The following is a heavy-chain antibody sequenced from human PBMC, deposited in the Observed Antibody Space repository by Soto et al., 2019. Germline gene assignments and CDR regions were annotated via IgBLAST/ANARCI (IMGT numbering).Heavy chain of an antibody. CDR2: IIPIFGTA. Sequence: QVQLVQSGAEVKKPGSSVKVSCKASGGTFSSYAISWVRQAPGQGLEWMGGIIPIFGTANYAQKFQGRVTITADESTSTAYMDLSSLRSEDTAVYYCARDPIFGDYYDSSGYYSDAFDIWGQGTMVTVSS. V-gene: IGHV1-69*01. J-gene: IGHJ3*02. CDR3: ARDPIFGDYYDSSGYYSDAFDI. CDR1: GGTFSSYA. D-gene: IGHD3-22*01.